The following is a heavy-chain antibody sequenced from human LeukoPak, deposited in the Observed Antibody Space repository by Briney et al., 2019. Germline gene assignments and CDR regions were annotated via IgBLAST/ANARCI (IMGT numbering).Heavy chain of an antibody. CDR2: INWNGGDT. D-gene: IGHD3-9*01. V-gene: IGHV3-20*04. CDR1: GFTFDDYA. CDR3: ARDREFDWLKFDY. Sequence: GGSLRLSCAASGFTFDDYAMNWVRHGPGKGLEWVSGINWNGGDTAYADSVKGRFTISRDNAKNSLHLQMNSLRVEDTALYYCARDREFDWLKFDYWGQGTLVTVSS. J-gene: IGHJ4*02.